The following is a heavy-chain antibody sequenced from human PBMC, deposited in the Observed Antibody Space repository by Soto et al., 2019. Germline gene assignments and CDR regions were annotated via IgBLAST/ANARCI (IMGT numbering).Heavy chain of an antibody. CDR2: LYYRGNT. CDR3: ARLECLATISYYFDY. Sequence: QLQLQESGPGLVKPSETLSLTCSVSGDSINSDNYYWGWIRQPPGKGLEWFGRLYYRGNTYYNPSLMTLDTISHDKSKSQFSVNLISVTAADAGVYFCARLECLATISYYFDYWGQGTLVTVSS. J-gene: IGHJ4*02. D-gene: IGHD3-3*01. CDR1: GDSINSDNYY. V-gene: IGHV4-39*01.